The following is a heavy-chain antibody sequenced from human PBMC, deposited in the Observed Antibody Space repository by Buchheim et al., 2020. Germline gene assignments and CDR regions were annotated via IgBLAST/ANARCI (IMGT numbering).Heavy chain of an antibody. D-gene: IGHD2-2*01. CDR3: ANKGGYCSSTSCWGH. Sequence: EVQLVESGGGLVQPGGSLRLSCAASGFTFSSYSMNWVRQAPGKGLEWVSYISSSSSTIYYADSVKGRFTISRDNAKNSLYLQMNSLRAEDTAVYYCANKGGYCSSTSCWGHWGQGTL. J-gene: IGHJ4*02. V-gene: IGHV3-48*01. CDR2: ISSSSSTI. CDR1: GFTFSSYS.